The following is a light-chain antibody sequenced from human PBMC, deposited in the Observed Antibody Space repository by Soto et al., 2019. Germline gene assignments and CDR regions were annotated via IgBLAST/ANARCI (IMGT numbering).Light chain of an antibody. CDR2: DVS. CDR1: SSDVGGSNY. CDR3: SSYTSSAPGVL. J-gene: IGLJ2*01. V-gene: IGLV2-14*03. Sequence: QSALTQPASVSGSPGQSITLSCSGTSSDVGGSNYVSWYQQHPGEAPKLMIYDVSYRPSGVSNRFSGSKSANTASLTISGLQAEDEADYFCSSYTSSAPGVLFGGGTKLTVL.